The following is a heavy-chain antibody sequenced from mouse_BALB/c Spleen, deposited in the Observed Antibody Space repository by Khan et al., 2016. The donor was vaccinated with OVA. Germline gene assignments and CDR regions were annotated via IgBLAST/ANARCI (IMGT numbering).Heavy chain of an antibody. J-gene: IGHJ3*01. V-gene: IGHV2-2*01. D-gene: IGHD2-14*01. CDR3: ARNSYMYDFTY. CDR2: IWSGGTT. Sequence: QVQLKQSGPGLVQPSQSLSITCTVSGFSLTTYGVHWVRQSPGKGLEWLGVIWSGGTTDYNAAFISRLSISKDNSKSHVFFKLNSLHADDTTMYYCARNSYMYDFTYWGQGTLVTVSA. CDR1: GFSLTTYG.